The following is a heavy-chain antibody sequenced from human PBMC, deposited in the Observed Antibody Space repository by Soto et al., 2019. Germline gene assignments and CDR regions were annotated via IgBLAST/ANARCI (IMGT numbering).Heavy chain of an antibody. CDR1: GFILTSYY. CDR3: ARTEQWLVPPFDY. J-gene: IGHJ4*02. CDR2: IDPSGGST. D-gene: IGHD6-19*01. Sequence: GASVKVSCKASGFILTSYYMHWVRQAPGQGLEWMGIIDPSGGSTTDAQKFQGRITMTRDTSTSTVYMELSSLRSEDTAVYYCARTEQWLVPPFDYWGQGTLVTVSS. V-gene: IGHV1-46*01.